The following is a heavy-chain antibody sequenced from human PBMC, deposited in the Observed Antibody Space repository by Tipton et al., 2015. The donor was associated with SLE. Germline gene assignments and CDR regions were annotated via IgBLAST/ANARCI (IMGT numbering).Heavy chain of an antibody. J-gene: IGHJ3*02. V-gene: IGHV4-38-2*01. CDR2: IFYSGST. D-gene: IGHD3-10*02. CDR1: GFSISSGYY. Sequence: TLSLTCAVSGFSISSGYYWGWIRQPPGKGLEWVGCIFYSGSTYYNPSLQSRVTISVDTSKNQFSLKLSSVTAADTAVYYCARHVGVEPHDAFDIWGQGTMVTVSS. CDR3: ARHVGVEPHDAFDI.